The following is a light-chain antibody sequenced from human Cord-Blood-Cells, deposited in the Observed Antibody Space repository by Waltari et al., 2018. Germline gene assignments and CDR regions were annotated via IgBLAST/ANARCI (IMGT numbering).Light chain of an antibody. J-gene: IGKJ1*01. Sequence: DIQMTQSPSSLSASVGDRVTITCRASQSISSYLNWYQQKPEKAPKLLIYAASSLQSGVPARFSGSGSGTDVTLTISSLQPEDFATYYCQQSYSTPPTFGQGTKVEIK. CDR2: AAS. CDR1: QSISSY. V-gene: IGKV1-39*01. CDR3: QQSYSTPPT.